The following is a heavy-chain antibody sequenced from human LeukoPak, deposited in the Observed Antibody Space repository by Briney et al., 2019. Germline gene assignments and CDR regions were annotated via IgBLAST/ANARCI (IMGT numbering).Heavy chain of an antibody. CDR1: GFTFSSYA. J-gene: IGHJ4*02. CDR3: AKKGYYDSSGYWDY. D-gene: IGHD3-22*01. V-gene: IGHV3-23*01. Sequence: GGSLRLSCAASGFTFSSYAMSWVRQAPGKGLEWVSAISGSGGSTYYADSVKGRFTISRDNSKNTLYLQMNSLRAEDTAVYYCAKKGYYDSSGYWDYWGQGTLVTVSP. CDR2: ISGSGGST.